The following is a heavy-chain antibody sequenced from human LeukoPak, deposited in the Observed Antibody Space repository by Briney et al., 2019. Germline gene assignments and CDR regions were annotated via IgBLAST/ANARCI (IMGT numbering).Heavy chain of an antibody. D-gene: IGHD3-22*01. V-gene: IGHV3-9*01. CDR2: ISWNSGSI. CDR1: GFTFDDYA. J-gene: IGHJ4*02. CDR3: AKDMTSTDGVGGYYDY. Sequence: GRSLRLSCAASGFTFDDYAMHWVRQAPGKGLEWVSCISWNSGSIGYADSVKGRFTISRDNAKNSLYLQMNSLRAEDTALYYCAKDMTSTDGVGGYYDYWGQGTLVTVSS.